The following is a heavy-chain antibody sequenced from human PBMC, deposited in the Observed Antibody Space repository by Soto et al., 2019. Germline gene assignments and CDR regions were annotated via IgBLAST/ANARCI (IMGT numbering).Heavy chain of an antibody. D-gene: IGHD4-17*01. V-gene: IGHV4-34*01. CDR2: INHSGST. CDR3: ARLAVGGLRWDFDY. J-gene: IGHJ4*02. Sequence: SETLSLTCAVYGGSFSGYYWSWIRQPPGKGLEWIGEINHSGSTNYNPSLKSRVTISVDTSKNQFSLKLSSVTAADTAVYYCARLAVGGLRWDFDYWGQGTLVTVSS. CDR1: GGSFSGYY.